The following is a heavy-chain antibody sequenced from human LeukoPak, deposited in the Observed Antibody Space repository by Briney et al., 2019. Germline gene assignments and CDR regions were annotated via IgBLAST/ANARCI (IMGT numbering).Heavy chain of an antibody. V-gene: IGHV4-59*01. Sequence: KPSETLSLTCTVSGGSISSYYWSWIRQPPGKGLEWIGYIYYSGSTNYNPSLKSRVTISVDTSKNQFSLKLSSVTAADTAVYYCARWFGPKAHFDYWGQGTLVTVSS. CDR1: GGSISSYY. D-gene: IGHD3-10*01. CDR2: IYYSGST. CDR3: ARWFGPKAHFDY. J-gene: IGHJ4*02.